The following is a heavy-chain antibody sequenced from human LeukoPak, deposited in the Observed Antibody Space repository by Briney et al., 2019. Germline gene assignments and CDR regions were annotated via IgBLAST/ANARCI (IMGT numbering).Heavy chain of an antibody. CDR2: IYYSGTT. CDR3: ASWFGRSAYFDY. J-gene: IGHJ4*02. D-gene: IGHD3-3*01. V-gene: IGHV4-39*01. CDR1: GGSVSSSSYY. Sequence: PSETLSLTCTVSGGSVSSSSYYWGWIRQPPGKGLEWIGTIYYSGTTYYNPSLTSRVTISVDTSKNQFSLDLSYVTAADTAVFYCASWFGRSAYFDYWGQGALVTVSS.